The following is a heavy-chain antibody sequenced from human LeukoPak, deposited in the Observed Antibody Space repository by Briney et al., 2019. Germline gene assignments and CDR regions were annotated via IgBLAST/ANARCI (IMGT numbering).Heavy chain of an antibody. CDR3: ATDMGDDSGGSYRFGMDV. V-gene: IGHV3-74*01. J-gene: IGHJ6*02. CDR2: IRSDGRDT. D-gene: IGHD3-22*01. CDR1: GFTFSSHW. Sequence: GGSLRLSCAASGFTFSSHWMYWVRQVPGKGLVWVSRIRSDGRDTTYADSVKGRFTISRDNAKNTLDLQMNSLRAEDTAVYYCATDMGDDSGGSYRFGMDVWGQGTTVTVSS.